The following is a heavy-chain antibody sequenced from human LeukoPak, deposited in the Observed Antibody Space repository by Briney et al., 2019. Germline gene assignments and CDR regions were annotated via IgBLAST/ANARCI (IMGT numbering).Heavy chain of an antibody. J-gene: IGHJ6*03. Sequence: GGSLRLSCAASGFTFSSYGMHWVRQAPGKGLEWVAVISYDGSNKYYADSVKGRFTISRDNSKNTLYLQMNSLRAEDTAVYYCAKDPSSSLYYMDVWGKGTTVTVSS. D-gene: IGHD6-6*01. CDR3: AKDPSSSLYYMDV. CDR2: ISYDGSNK. V-gene: IGHV3-30*18. CDR1: GFTFSSYG.